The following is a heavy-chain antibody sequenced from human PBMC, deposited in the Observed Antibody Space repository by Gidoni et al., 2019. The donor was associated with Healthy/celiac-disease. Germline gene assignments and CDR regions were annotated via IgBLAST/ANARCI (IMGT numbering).Heavy chain of an antibody. D-gene: IGHD6-13*01. V-gene: IGHV4-34*01. J-gene: IGHJ4*02. Sequence: QVQLQQWRAGLLKPSETLSRTCAVYGGSLSGYYWSWIRKPSGQGLEWIGEINHSGSPNYNPSLRSRVTISVDTSKNQFSLKLSSVTAADTAVYYCAGPAPGYSSSWYKYWGQGTLVTVSS. CDR1: GGSLSGYY. CDR2: INHSGSP. CDR3: AGPAPGYSSSWYKY.